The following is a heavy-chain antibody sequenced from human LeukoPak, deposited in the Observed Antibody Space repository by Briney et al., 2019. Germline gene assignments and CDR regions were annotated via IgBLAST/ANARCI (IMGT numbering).Heavy chain of an antibody. D-gene: IGHD1-26*01. CDR3: ARDYGGELAEFDY. CDR1: GYTFTGYY. Sequence: ASVKVSCKASGYTFTGYYMHWVRQAPGQGLEWMGRINPNSGGTNYAQKFQGRVTMTRDTSISTAYMELSRLRSDDTAVYYCARDYGGELAEFDYWGQGTLVTVSS. CDR2: INPNSGGT. J-gene: IGHJ4*02. V-gene: IGHV1-2*06.